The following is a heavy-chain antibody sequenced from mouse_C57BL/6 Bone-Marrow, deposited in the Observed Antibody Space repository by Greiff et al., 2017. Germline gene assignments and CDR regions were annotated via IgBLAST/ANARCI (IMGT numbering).Heavy chain of an antibody. CDR2: ISYDGSN. CDR1: GYSITSGYY. V-gene: IGHV3-6*01. D-gene: IGHD2-4*01. CDR3: ARVSYDYDVGYYFDY. J-gene: IGHJ2*01. Sequence: ESGPGLVKPSQSLSPTCSVTGYSITSGYYWNWIRQFPGNTLEWMGYISYDGSNNYNPSLKNRISITRDTSKNQFFLKLNSVTTEDTATYYCARVSYDYDVGYYFDYWGQGTTLTVSS.